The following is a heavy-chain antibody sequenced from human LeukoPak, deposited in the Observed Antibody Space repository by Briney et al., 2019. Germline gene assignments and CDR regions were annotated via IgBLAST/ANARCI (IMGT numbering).Heavy chain of an antibody. J-gene: IGHJ5*02. D-gene: IGHD1-26*01. Sequence: SETLSLTCTVSGASISSYYWSWIRQPAGKGLEWIGRIYTSGSTNYNPSLKSRVTISVDTSKNQFSLKLSSVTAADTAVYYCARWSGSSRSNWFDPWGQGTLVTVSS. CDR2: IYTSGST. CDR1: GASISSYY. CDR3: ARWSGSSRSNWFDP. V-gene: IGHV4-4*07.